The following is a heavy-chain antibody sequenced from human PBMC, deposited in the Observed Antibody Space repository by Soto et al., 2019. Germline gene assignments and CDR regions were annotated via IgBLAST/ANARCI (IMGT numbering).Heavy chain of an antibody. Sequence: GGSLRLSCSGSGFTFLNYALHWVRQAPGKGLEYVSGLNTNGGSTYYADSVQGRFTISRDNSKNMLYLYMNSLRLDDTAVYFCVEGGVLIKGGFDSWGPGTMVTVYS. V-gene: IGHV3-64D*06. CDR1: GFTFLNYA. J-gene: IGHJ4*02. D-gene: IGHD3-10*01. CDR3: VEGGVLIKGGFDS. CDR2: LNTNGGST.